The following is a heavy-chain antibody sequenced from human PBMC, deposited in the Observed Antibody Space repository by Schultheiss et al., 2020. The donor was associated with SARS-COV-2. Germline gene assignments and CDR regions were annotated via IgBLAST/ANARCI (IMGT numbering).Heavy chain of an antibody. CDR3: ARQGIWDGMDV. CDR1: GFTSSSYA. D-gene: IGHD2-15*01. V-gene: IGHV3-30*01. CDR2: ISYDGSNK. J-gene: IGHJ6*02. Sequence: GGSLRLSCAASGFTSSSYAMHWVRQAPGKGLEWVAVISYDGSNKYYADSVKGRFTISRDNSKNTLYLQMNSLRAEDTAVYYCARQGIWDGMDVWGQGTTVTVSS.